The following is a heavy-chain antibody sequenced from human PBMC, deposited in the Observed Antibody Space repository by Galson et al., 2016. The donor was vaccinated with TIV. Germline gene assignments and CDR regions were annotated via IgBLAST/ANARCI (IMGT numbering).Heavy chain of an antibody. J-gene: IGHJ1*01. D-gene: IGHD1-26*01. Sequence: TLSLTCNVSGGSINSGGFFWSWIRQHPGRGLEWIGYVYNSGTTFYNPSLKNRVSISVDTSKNHFSLRLSSVTAADTAVYYCARWADSGSHYQYFHHWGQGTLVTVSS. CDR3: ARWADSGSHYQYFHH. CDR1: GGSINSGGFF. V-gene: IGHV4-31*03. CDR2: VYNSGTT.